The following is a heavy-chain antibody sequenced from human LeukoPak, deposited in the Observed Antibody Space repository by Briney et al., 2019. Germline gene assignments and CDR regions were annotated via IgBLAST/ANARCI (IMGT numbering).Heavy chain of an antibody. J-gene: IGHJ6*03. CDR3: ATGRYDSGGYYYYYFYNMDV. CDR1: GYTFTSYG. V-gene: IGHV1-18*01. CDR2: ISAYNGNT. Sequence: ASVKVSCKASGYTFTSYGIGWVRQAPGQGLEWMGWISAYNGNTNYAQKLQGRVTMTTDTSTSTAYMELRSLRSDDTAVYYCATGRYDSGGYYYYYFYNMDVWGKGTTVTVSS. D-gene: IGHD3-22*01.